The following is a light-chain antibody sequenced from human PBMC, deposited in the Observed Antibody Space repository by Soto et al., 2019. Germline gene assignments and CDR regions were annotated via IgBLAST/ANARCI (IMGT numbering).Light chain of an antibody. J-gene: IGKJ1*01. CDR1: QSVSSSY. Sequence: EIVWTQSPGPLSLSPGERATLSCRASQSVSSSYLAWYQQKPGQAPRLLIYGASSRATGIPDRFSGSGSGTDFTLTISRREPEDFAVYYCQQYASSPQTFGQGTKVDIK. V-gene: IGKV3-20*01. CDR3: QQYASSPQT. CDR2: GAS.